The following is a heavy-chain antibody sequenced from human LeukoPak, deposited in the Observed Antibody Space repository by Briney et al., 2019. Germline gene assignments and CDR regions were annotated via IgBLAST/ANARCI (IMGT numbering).Heavy chain of an antibody. D-gene: IGHD3-10*01. CDR1: GFTFSSYG. CDR3: ASPYYYSSGSPGGMDV. CDR2: ISYDGSNK. V-gene: IGHV3-30*03. Sequence: GRSLRLSCAASGFTFSSYGMHWVCDAPGKGLEWVAVISYDGSNKYYADSVKGRFTISRDNYKNTLYLQMNSLRAEDTAVYYCASPYYYSSGSPGGMDVWGQGTTVTVSS. J-gene: IGHJ6*02.